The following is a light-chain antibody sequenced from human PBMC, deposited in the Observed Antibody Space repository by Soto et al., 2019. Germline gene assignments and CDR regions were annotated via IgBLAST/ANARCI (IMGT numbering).Light chain of an antibody. J-gene: IGKJ1*01. CDR1: QSISSY. Sequence: DNQMTQSPSSLSASVGDRVTITCRASQSISSYLSWYQQKPGKAPKLLIYKASSLESGVPSRFSGSGSGTEFTLTISSLQPGDFATYYCQHYNTYPWTFCQG. CDR2: KAS. V-gene: IGKV1-5*03. CDR3: QHYNTYPWT.